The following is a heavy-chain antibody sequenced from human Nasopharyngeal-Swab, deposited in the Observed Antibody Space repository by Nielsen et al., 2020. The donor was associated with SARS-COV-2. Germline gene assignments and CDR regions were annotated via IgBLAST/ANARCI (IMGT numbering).Heavy chain of an antibody. Sequence: GGSLRLSCAASGFTFSYAAMAWVRQAPGKGLEWVGRIKSYTLGGTTDYAAPVKGRFIISRDDSRNTLYLQMNSLKTEDAAVYYCTTDGPLVITFGGVIVTVDYWGQGTPVTSPQ. J-gene: IGHJ4*02. V-gene: IGHV3-15*01. D-gene: IGHD3-16*02. CDR2: IKSYTLGGTT. CDR3: TTDGPLVITFGGVIVTVDY. CDR1: GFTFSYAA.